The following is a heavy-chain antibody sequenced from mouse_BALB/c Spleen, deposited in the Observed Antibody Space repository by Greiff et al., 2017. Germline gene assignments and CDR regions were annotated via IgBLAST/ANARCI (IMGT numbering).Heavy chain of an antibody. D-gene: IGHD4-1*01. V-gene: IGHV1-77*01. CDR1: GYTFTDYY. CDR2: IYPGSGNT. CDR3: ARKGLGRYFDV. J-gene: IGHJ1*01. Sequence: QVQLQQSGAELARPGASVKLSCKASGYTFTDYYINWVKQRTGQGLEWIGEIYPGSGNTYYNEKFKGKATLTADKSSSTAYMQLSSLTSEDSAVYFCARKGLGRYFDVWGAGTTVTVSS.